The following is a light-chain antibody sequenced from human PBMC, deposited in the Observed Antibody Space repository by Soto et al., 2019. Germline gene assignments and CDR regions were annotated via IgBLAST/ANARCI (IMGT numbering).Light chain of an antibody. J-gene: IGLJ2*01. CDR1: SSDTAGYNY. CDR3: SSYTISTTLV. CDR2: EVS. V-gene: IGLV2-14*01. Sequence: QSALTQPASVSGSPGQSITISCTGTSSDTAGYNYVSWYQQHPGKAPKLMIYEVSNRPSGVSNRFSGSQSGNTASLTISGLQAEDEANYFCSSYTISTTLVFGGGTKLTVL.